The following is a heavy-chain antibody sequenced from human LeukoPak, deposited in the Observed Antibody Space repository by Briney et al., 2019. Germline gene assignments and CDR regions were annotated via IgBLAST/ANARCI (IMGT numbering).Heavy chain of an antibody. CDR3: AKGILRYFDRTFYYMDV. J-gene: IGHJ6*03. V-gene: IGHV3-43*01. CDR1: GFTFDDYT. CDR2: ISWDGGST. D-gene: IGHD3-9*01. Sequence: GGSLRLSCAASGFTFDDYTMHWVRQAPGKGREGVSLISWDGGSTYYADCVKGRFTISRANRKNSLYLKMNSLRTEDTALYYCAKGILRYFDRTFYYMDVWGKGNTVTVSS.